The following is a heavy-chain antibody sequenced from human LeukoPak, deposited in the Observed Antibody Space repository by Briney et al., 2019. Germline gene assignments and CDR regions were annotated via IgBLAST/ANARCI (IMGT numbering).Heavy chain of an antibody. CDR2: IYHSGST. CDR1: GGSISSDYW. D-gene: IGHD3-3*01. CDR3: ARLVHITIFTPGTFDI. Sequence: PSETLSLTCAVSGGSISSDYWWSWVRQPPGKELEWIGEIYHSGSTNYNPSLKSRVTISVDKSKNHFSLRLSSVTAADTAVYYCARLVHITIFTPGTFDIWGQGTMVTVSS. V-gene: IGHV4-4*02. J-gene: IGHJ3*02.